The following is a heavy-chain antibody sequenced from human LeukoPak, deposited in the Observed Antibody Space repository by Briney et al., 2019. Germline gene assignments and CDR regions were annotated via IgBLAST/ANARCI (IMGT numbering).Heavy chain of an antibody. CDR1: GFTFSSYA. CDR3: ARGGRYYYDSSGYQFDY. CDR2: ISSNGGST. Sequence: GGSLRLSCAASGFTFSSYAMHWVRQAPGKGLEYVSAISSNGGSTYYANSVKGRFTISRDNSKNTLYLQMGSLRAEDMAVYYCARGGRYYYDSSGYQFDYWGQGTLVTVSS. D-gene: IGHD3-22*01. V-gene: IGHV3-64*01. J-gene: IGHJ4*02.